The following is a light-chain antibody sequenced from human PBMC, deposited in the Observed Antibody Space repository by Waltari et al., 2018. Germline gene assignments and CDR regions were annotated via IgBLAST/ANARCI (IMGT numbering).Light chain of an antibody. V-gene: IGKV1-17*01. J-gene: IGKJ3*01. CDR2: AAT. CDR3: LQHNSYPFT. Sequence: DIQMTQSPSSLSASVGDTVTITCRASQGISSYLNWFQQKPGKAPKLLIYAATTLQSGVASRFSGSGSGTEFTLTISSLQPEDFAAYYCLQHNSYPFTFGPGTKLDIK. CDR1: QGISSY.